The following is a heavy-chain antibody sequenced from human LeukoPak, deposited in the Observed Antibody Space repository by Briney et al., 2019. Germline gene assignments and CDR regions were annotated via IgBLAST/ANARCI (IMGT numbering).Heavy chain of an antibody. CDR3: ARLRDNPFDY. CDR2: INHRGST. V-gene: IGHV4-34*01. J-gene: IGHJ4*02. CDR1: GGSFSGYY. Sequence: PSETLSLTCAVYGGSFSGYYWSWIRQPPGKGLEWIGEINHRGSTNYNPSLKSRVTISVDTSKNQFSLKLSSVTAADTAVYYCARLRDNPFDYWGQGTLVTVSS. D-gene: IGHD2-15*01.